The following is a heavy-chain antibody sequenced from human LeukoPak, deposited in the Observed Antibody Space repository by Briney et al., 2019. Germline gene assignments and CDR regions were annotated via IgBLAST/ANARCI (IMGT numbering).Heavy chain of an antibody. J-gene: IGHJ4*02. Sequence: PGGSLRLSCAASGFTFSSYGMSWVRQAPGKGLEWVSAISGSGGSTYYADSVEGRFTISRDNSKNTLYLQMNSLRAEDTAVYYCAKAGYSSSDFDYWGQGTLVTVSS. CDR1: GFTFSSYG. D-gene: IGHD6-13*01. V-gene: IGHV3-23*01. CDR2: ISGSGGST. CDR3: AKAGYSSSDFDY.